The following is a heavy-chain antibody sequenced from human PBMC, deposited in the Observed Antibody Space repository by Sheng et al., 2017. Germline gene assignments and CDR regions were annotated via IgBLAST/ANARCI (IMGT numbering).Heavy chain of an antibody. D-gene: IGHD3-22*01. CDR3: AKDWNNYDSSGYTPWGFDY. Sequence: QVQLVESGGGVVQPGRSLRLSCAASGFTFSSYGMHWVRQAPGKGLEWVAVISYDGSNKYYADSVKGRFTISRDNSKNTLYLQMNSLRAEDTAVYYCAKDWNNYDSSGYTPWGFDYWGQGTLVTVSS. CDR2: ISYDGSNK. J-gene: IGHJ4*02. CDR1: GFTFSSYG. V-gene: IGHV3-30*18.